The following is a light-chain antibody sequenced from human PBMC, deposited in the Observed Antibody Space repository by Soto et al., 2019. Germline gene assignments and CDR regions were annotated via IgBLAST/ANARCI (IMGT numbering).Light chain of an antibody. CDR3: CSYAGSSTFDVV. CDR2: EVS. V-gene: IGLV2-23*02. J-gene: IGLJ2*01. CDR1: SSDVGSYNL. Sequence: QSVLTQPDSVSGSPGQSITISCTGTSSDVGSYNLVSWYQQHPGKAPKLMIYEVSKRPSGVSNRFSGSKSGNTASLTISGLQAEDEADYYCCSYAGSSTFDVVFGGGTKVTVL.